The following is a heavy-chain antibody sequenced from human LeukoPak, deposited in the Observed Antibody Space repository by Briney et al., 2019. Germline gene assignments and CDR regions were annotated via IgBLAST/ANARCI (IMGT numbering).Heavy chain of an antibody. CDR2: IYHSGST. J-gene: IGHJ4*02. CDR1: GGSISSGGYS. Sequence: PSQTLSLTCAVSGGSISSGGYSWSWIRQPPGKGLEWIGYIYHSGSTYYNPSLKSRVTISVDRSKNQFSLKLSSVTAADTAVYYCARGWGYGSGSYYNGFDYWGQGTLVTVSS. CDR3: ARGWGYGSGSYYNGFDY. V-gene: IGHV4-30-2*01. D-gene: IGHD3-10*01.